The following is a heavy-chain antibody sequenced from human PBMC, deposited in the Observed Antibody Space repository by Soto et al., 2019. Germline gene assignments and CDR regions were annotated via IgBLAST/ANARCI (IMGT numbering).Heavy chain of an antibody. J-gene: IGHJ6*02. CDR2: INHSGST. CDR3: ARGRRYYYYYGMDV. Sequence: PSETPSLTCAVYGGSFSGYYWSWIRQPPGKGLEWIGEINHSGSTNYNPSLKSRVTISVDTFKNQFSLKLSSVTAADTAVYYCARGRRYYYYYGMDVWGQGTTVTVSS. V-gene: IGHV4-34*01. CDR1: GGSFSGYY.